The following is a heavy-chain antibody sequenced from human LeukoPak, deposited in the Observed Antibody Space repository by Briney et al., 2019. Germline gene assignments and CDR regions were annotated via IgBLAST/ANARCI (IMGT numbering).Heavy chain of an antibody. CDR3: ARITRPPAPIDY. CDR2: IYYDGST. CDR1: GGFISNYY. D-gene: IGHD1-14*01. V-gene: IGHV4-59*01. Sequence: SETLSLTCTVSGGFISNYYWSWIRQPPGKGLEWIGYIYYDGSTNYNPSLKSRVTISVDSSKNQLSLKVSSVTAADTALYYCARITRPPAPIDYWGQGALVTVSS. J-gene: IGHJ4*02.